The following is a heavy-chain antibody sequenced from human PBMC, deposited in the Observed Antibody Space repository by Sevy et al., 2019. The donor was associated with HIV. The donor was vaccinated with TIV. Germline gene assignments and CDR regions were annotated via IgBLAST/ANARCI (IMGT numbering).Heavy chain of an antibody. J-gene: IGHJ5*02. Sequence: SETLSLTCTVSGGSISSYYWSWIRQPPGKGLEWIGYIYYSGSTNYNPSLKCRVTISVDTSKNQFSLKLSSVTASDTAVYYCARSSRPAIRFGEEDWFDPWGQGTLVTVSS. D-gene: IGHD3-10*01. CDR1: GGSISSYY. CDR2: IYYSGST. CDR3: ARSSRPAIRFGEEDWFDP. V-gene: IGHV4-59*01.